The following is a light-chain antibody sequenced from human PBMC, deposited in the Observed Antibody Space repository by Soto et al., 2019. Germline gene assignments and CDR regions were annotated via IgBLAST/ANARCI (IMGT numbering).Light chain of an antibody. Sequence: EIVLTQSPGTLSLSPGERATLSCSTSQSVSSSYLAWYQQKPGQAPRLRIYGGSRRATGIPDRFSGSGSGTDFTLTISRLEPADFAVYYCQQYGRSWWTFGQGTKVEIK. CDR1: QSVSSSY. CDR3: QQYGRSWWT. J-gene: IGKJ1*01. CDR2: GGS. V-gene: IGKV3-20*01.